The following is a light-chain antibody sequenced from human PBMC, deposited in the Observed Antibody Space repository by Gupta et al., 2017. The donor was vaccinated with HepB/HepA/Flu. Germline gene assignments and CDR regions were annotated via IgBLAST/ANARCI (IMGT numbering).Light chain of an antibody. V-gene: IGLV2-14*01. CDR3: SSYTSSSTPLDV. CDR1: SSDVGGFYY. J-gene: IGLJ1*01. Sequence: QSALTQPASASSSPGQATTISCTGPSSDVGGFYYASWSQQHPGKAPKLMIYDVSNRPSGVSNRFSGSKSGNTASLTISGLQAEDEDDYYCSSYTSSSTPLDVFGTGTKVTVL. CDR2: DVS.